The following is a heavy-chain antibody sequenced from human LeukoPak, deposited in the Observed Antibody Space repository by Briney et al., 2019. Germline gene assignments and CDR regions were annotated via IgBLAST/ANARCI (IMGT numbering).Heavy chain of an antibody. CDR2: MREDATEI. J-gene: IGHJ4*02. V-gene: IGHV3-7*01. Sequence: PGGSLRLSCAASGFPFDVQTMSWVRQATGKGLDWVASMREDATEIHYADSVKGRFTISRGNPKNSLYLQMNSLGAEDTAVYYCARGGATRGRFENWGQGTLVTDSS. D-gene: IGHD1-26*01. CDR3: ARGGATRGRFEN. CDR1: GFPFDVQT.